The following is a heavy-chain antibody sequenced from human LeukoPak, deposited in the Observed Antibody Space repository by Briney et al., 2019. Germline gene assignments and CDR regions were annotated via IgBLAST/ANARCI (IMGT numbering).Heavy chain of an antibody. J-gene: IGHJ5*02. CDR1: GYTFTSYG. CDR3: ARDWCSGGSCYSRNSPNWFDP. Sequence: ASVKVSCKASGYTFTSYGISWVRQVPGQGLEWMGWTSAYNGNTNYAQKLQGRVTMTTDTSTSTAYMELRSLRSDDTAVYYCARDWCSGGSCYSRNSPNWFDPWGQGTLVTVSS. V-gene: IGHV1-18*01. CDR2: TSAYNGNT. D-gene: IGHD2-15*01.